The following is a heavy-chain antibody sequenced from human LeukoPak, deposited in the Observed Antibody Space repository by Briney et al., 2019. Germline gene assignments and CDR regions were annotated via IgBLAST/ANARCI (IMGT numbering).Heavy chain of an antibody. V-gene: IGHV3-74*01. D-gene: IGHD6-19*01. Sequence: GGSLRLSCAASGFTLSSYWMHWVRQVPGKGLVWVSRIKSDGSDTRYADSVKGRFTISRDNAKNTLYLQMNSLRAEDTAVYYWARGYSSGLHFDYWGQGTLVTVSS. CDR1: GFTLSSYW. CDR3: ARGYSSGLHFDY. CDR2: IKSDGSDT. J-gene: IGHJ4*02.